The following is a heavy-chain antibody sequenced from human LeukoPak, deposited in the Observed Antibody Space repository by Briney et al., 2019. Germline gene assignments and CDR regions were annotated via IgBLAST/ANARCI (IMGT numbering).Heavy chain of an antibody. CDR2: IYGGGST. D-gene: IGHD6-13*01. CDR3: TRSDRIATAGPFDY. Sequence: PGGSLRLSCGVSGFTVSSNYMSWVRQAPGKGLEWVSVIYGGGSTYYADSVKSRSTITRNNSKNPQILQMNTLRAEDTAVYYGTRSDRIATAGPFDYWGQGTLVTVS. V-gene: IGHV3-53*01. J-gene: IGHJ4*02. CDR1: GFTVSSNY.